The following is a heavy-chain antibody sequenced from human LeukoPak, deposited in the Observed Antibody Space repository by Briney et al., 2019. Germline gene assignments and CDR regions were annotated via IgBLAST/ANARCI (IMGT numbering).Heavy chain of an antibody. CDR3: ARAGRGSHDY. CDR1: GFTFSSYW. CDR2: INSYGSST. J-gene: IGHJ4*02. D-gene: IGHD3-10*01. V-gene: IGHV3-74*01. Sequence: GGSLRLSCAASGFTFSSYWMHWVRQAPGKGLGWVSRINSYGSSTSYADSVKGRFTISRDNAKNTLYLQMNILRAEDTAVYYCARAGRGSHDYWGQGTLVTVSS.